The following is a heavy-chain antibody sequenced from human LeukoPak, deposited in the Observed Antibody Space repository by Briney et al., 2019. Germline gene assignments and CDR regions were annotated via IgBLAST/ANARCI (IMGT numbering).Heavy chain of an antibody. V-gene: IGHV3-23*01. CDR3: ARDPGVVAFHYFDF. J-gene: IGHJ4*02. CDR2: IGGRGGST. CDR1: GFTFSSHA. D-gene: IGHD3-3*01. Sequence: PGGSLRLSCAASGFTFSSHAMAWVRQAPGKGLEWVSAIGGRGGSTYYADSVKVRFTISRDNSKNTVYLQMNSLRAEDTAVYYCARDPGVVAFHYFDFWGQGTLVTVSS.